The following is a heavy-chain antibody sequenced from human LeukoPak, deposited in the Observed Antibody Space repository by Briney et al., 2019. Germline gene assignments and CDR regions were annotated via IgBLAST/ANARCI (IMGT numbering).Heavy chain of an antibody. CDR2: IYYTGST. CDR1: GGSFSGYY. J-gene: IGHJ4*02. V-gene: IGHV4-39*01. D-gene: IGHD2-15*01. Sequence: PSETLSLTCAVYGGSFSGYYWGWIRQPPGKGLECIGSIYYTGSTYYNPSLKSRVTISVDTSKNHFSLKLSSVTAADTAVYYCARHVDSDYFDYWGQGTLVTVSS. CDR3: ARHVDSDYFDY.